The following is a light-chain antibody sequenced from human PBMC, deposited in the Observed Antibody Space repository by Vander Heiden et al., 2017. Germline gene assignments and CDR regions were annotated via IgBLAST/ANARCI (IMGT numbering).Light chain of an antibody. J-gene: IGKJ1*01. CDR2: AAS. CDR3: QQYDSYPRT. Sequence: AIRMTHSPSSLSASTGDRVTITCRASQGISSYLAWYQQKPGKAPKLLIYAASTLQSGVPSRFSGSGSGTDFTLTISCLQSEDFATYYCQQYDSYPRTFGQGTKVEIK. V-gene: IGKV1-8*01. CDR1: QGISSY.